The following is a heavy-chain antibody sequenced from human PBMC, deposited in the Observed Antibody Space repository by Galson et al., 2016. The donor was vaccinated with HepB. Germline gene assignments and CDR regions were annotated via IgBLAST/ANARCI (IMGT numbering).Heavy chain of an antibody. CDR2: TWDNNRI. Sequence: SLRLSCAASGFTVSVDYMGWVRQAPGKGLEWVSFTWDNNRIYYADSVQGRFTISRDNSENTVHLQMNSLRAEDTAVYYCATGGYDTGWPKGENWGQGTLVTVSS. CDR3: ATGGYDTGWPKGEN. V-gene: IGHV3-53*01. CDR1: GFTVSVDY. J-gene: IGHJ4*02. D-gene: IGHD6-19*01.